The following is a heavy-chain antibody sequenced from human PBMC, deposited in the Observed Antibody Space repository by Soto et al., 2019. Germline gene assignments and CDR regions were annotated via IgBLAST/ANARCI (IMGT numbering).Heavy chain of an antibody. V-gene: IGHV1-3*01. Sequence: ASVKVSCKASGYTFTSYAMHWVRQAPGQRLEWMGWINAGNGNTKYSQKFQGRVTITRDTSASTAYMELSSLRSEDTAVYYCASGIAAAGRRLGFDPWGQGTLVTVSS. CDR3: ASGIAAAGRRLGFDP. D-gene: IGHD6-13*01. J-gene: IGHJ5*02. CDR2: INAGNGNT. CDR1: GYTFTSYA.